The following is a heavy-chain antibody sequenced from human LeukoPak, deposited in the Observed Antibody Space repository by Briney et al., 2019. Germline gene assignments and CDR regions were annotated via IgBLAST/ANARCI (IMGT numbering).Heavy chain of an antibody. CDR2: IQYDESDK. Sequence: PGGSLRLSCAASGLTFSTSGMHWVRQAPGKGLEWVAFIQYDESDKYYADSVKGRFTISRDNSKNTLYLQMNSLRAEDTAVYYCAKLETDDCSGGSCHHDYWGQGTLVTVSS. V-gene: IGHV3-30*02. CDR1: GLTFSTSG. CDR3: AKLETDDCSGGSCHHDY. D-gene: IGHD2-15*01. J-gene: IGHJ4*02.